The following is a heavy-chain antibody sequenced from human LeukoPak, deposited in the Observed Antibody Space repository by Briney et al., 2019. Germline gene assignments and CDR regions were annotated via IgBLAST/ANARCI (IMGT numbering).Heavy chain of an antibody. CDR3: ARGYDSSVLDY. CDR2: ISSSGSTI. J-gene: IGHJ4*02. CDR1: GFTFSSYE. D-gene: IGHD3-22*01. V-gene: IGHV3-48*03. Sequence: GGSLRLSCAASGFTFSSYEMNWVRQAPGKGLEWVSYISSSGSTIYYADSVKGRFTISRDNAKNSLYLQMNSLRAEDTAVYYCARGYDSSVLDYWGQGTLVTVSS.